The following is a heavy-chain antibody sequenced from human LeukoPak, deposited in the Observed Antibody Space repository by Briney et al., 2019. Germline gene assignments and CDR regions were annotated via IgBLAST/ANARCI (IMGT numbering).Heavy chain of an antibody. J-gene: IGHJ4*02. CDR3: ARHLSGVTGYTYGRGIDY. Sequence: PGGSLRLSCAASGFTFSSYWMSWVRQAPGKGLEWVANIKQDGSEKYYVDSVKGRFTISRDNAKTSLYLQMNSLRVEDTSVYYCARHLSGVTGYTYGRGIDYWGQGTLVTVSS. CDR2: IKQDGSEK. D-gene: IGHD5-18*01. CDR1: GFTFSSYW. V-gene: IGHV3-7*01.